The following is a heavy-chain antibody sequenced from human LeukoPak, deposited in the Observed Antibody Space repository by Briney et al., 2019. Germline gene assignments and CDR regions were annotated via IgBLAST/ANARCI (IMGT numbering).Heavy chain of an antibody. V-gene: IGHV3-73*01. CDR3: TNYDDSSDLWGY. D-gene: IGHD3-22*01. CDR2: MRSKTQNYAT. Sequence: GGSLKLSCAASGFTFSDSGMHWVRQAPGKGLEWVGRMRSKTQNYATAYAASVTGRFTISRDDSKNTAFLQMNSLKTEDTAVYYCTNYDDSSDLWGYWGQGTLVTVSS. CDR1: GFTFSDSG. J-gene: IGHJ4*02.